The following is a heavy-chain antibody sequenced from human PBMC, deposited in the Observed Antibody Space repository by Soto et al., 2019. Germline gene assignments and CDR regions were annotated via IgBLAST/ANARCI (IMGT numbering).Heavy chain of an antibody. CDR3: ARVRVRFLEWLGSEG. CDR2: IIPIFGTA. Sequence: QVQLVQSGAEVKKPGSSVKVSCKASGGTFSSYAISWVRQAPGQGLEWMGGIIPIFGTANYAQKFQGRVPITADASTSTAYMELSSLRSEDTAVYYCARVRVRFLEWLGSEGWGQGPLVTVSS. J-gene: IGHJ4*02. D-gene: IGHD3-3*01. CDR1: GGTFSSYA. V-gene: IGHV1-69*12.